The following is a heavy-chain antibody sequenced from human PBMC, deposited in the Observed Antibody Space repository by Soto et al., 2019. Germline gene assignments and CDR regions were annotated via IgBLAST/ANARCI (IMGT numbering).Heavy chain of an antibody. CDR3: ARDRIVVVPAATVDYYYGMDV. D-gene: IGHD2-2*01. CDR1: GGSISSYY. CDR2: IYYSGST. Sequence: ETLSLTCTVSGGSISSYYWSWIRQPPGKGLEWIGYIYYSGSTNYNPSLKSRVTISVDTSKNQFSLKLSSVTAADTAVYYCARDRIVVVPAATVDYYYGMDVWGQGTTVTVSS. J-gene: IGHJ6*02. V-gene: IGHV4-59*01.